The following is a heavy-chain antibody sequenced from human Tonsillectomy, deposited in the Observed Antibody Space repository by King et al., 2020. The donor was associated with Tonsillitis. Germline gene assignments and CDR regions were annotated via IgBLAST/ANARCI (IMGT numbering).Heavy chain of an antibody. J-gene: IGHJ3*02. V-gene: IGHV3-7*01. D-gene: IGHD3-3*01. CDR2: IKGDGSEE. CDR3: ARDHITIFGVIVTTVSTFDI. CDR1: GFTCSSYK. Sequence: VQLVESGGGLVQPGGFLRLSWAASGFTCSSYKMSWVRQGPGKGLEGVAHIKGDGSEEYYVYSVKGRFSISSDNAKNSVDVQMNSLRAEDTAVYYCARDHITIFGVIVTTVSTFDIWGQGTMVTVSS.